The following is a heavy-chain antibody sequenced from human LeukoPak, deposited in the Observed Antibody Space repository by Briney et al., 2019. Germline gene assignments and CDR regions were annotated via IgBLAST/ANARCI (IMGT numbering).Heavy chain of an antibody. D-gene: IGHD2-15*01. Sequence: SETLSLTCTVSGGSISSYYWSWIRQPPGKGLEWIGYIYYSGSTNYNPSLKSRVTISVDTSKNQFSLKLSSVTAADTAVYYCARHGPHGVTGVDWFDPWGQGTLVTVSS. CDR1: GGSISSYY. CDR3: ARHGPHGVTGVDWFDP. J-gene: IGHJ5*02. CDR2: IYYSGST. V-gene: IGHV4-59*08.